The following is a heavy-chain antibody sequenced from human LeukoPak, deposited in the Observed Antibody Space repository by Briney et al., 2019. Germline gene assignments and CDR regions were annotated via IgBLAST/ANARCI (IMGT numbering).Heavy chain of an antibody. D-gene: IGHD2-8*01. CDR2: ISGSGGGT. CDR1: GFTFSSYA. Sequence: PGGSLRLSCAASGFTFSSYAMSWVRQAPGKGLEWVSAISGSGGGTYYADSVKGRFTISRDNSKNTLYPQMNSLRAEDTAVYYCAKGSCTNGVCYFDYWGQGTLVTVSS. CDR3: AKGSCTNGVCYFDY. V-gene: IGHV3-23*01. J-gene: IGHJ4*02.